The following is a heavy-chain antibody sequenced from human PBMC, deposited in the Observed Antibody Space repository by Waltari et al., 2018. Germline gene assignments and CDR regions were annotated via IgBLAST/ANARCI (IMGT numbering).Heavy chain of an antibody. CDR1: GGSISSGSYY. Sequence: QVQLQESGPGLVKPSQTLSLTCTVSGGSISSGSYYWSWIRQPAGKGLEWIGSIYHSGSTYYNPSLKSRVTISVDTSKNQFSLKLSSVTAADTAVYYCARETTVTTPPADVWGKGTTVTVSS. V-gene: IGHV4-61*02. D-gene: IGHD4-17*01. CDR2: IYHSGST. J-gene: IGHJ6*04. CDR3: ARETTVTTPPADV.